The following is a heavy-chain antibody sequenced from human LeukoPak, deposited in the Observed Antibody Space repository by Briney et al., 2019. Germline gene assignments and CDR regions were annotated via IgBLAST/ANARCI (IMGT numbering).Heavy chain of an antibody. CDR2: ISGSGGST. J-gene: IGHJ3*02. CDR3: AINWGSGDVFDI. Sequence: GGSLRLSCAASGFTFSSYAMSWVRQAPGKGLEWVSAISGSGGSTYYADSVKGRFTISRDNAKNSLYLQMNSLRAEDTAVYYCAINWGSGDVFDIWGQGTMVTVSS. CDR1: GFTFSSYA. V-gene: IGHV3-23*01. D-gene: IGHD7-27*01.